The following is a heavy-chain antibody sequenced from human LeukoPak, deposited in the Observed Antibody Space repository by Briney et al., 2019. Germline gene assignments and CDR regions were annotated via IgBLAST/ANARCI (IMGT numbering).Heavy chain of an antibody. CDR1: GGSISSHY. CDR2: IYYSGST. V-gene: IGHV4-59*11. Sequence: SETLSLTCTVSGGSISSHYWSWIRQPPGKGLEWIGYIYYSGSTNYNPSLKSRVTISVDTSKNQFSLKLSSVTAADTAVYYCARRGDSSGWTGAFDIWGQGTMVTVSS. J-gene: IGHJ3*02. D-gene: IGHD6-19*01. CDR3: ARRGDSSGWTGAFDI.